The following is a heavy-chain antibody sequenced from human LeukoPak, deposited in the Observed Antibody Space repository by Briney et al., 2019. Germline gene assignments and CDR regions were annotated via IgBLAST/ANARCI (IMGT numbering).Heavy chain of an antibody. D-gene: IGHD5-12*01. CDR1: GYTFTSYA. CDR3: ARDHMDSGYDWNWFDP. V-gene: IGHV7-4-1*02. CDR2: INTNTGNP. Sequence: ASVKVSCKASGYTFTSYAMNWVRQAPGQGLEWMGWINTNTGNPTYAQGFTGRFVFSLDTSVSTAYLQISSLKAEDTAVYYRARDHMDSGYDWNWFDPWGQGTLVTVSS. J-gene: IGHJ5*02.